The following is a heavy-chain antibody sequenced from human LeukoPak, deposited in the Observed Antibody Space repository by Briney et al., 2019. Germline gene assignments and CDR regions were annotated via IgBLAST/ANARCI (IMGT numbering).Heavy chain of an antibody. CDR3: ARDYRPDLGDHEI. CDR1: GYIFGSYG. CDR2: ISGYDGVT. J-gene: IGHJ3*02. V-gene: IGHV1-18*01. Sequence: ASVKVSSKASGYIFGSYGMNWVRQAPGQGLEWVGWISGYDGVTNYAQALRGRVTMTTDTSTTTVYMHLRDLRSDDTAVYYCARDYRPDLGDHEIWGQGTMVTVSS. D-gene: IGHD4-17*01.